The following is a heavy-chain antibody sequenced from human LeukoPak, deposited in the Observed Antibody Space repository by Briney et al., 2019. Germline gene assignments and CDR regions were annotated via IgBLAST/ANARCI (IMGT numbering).Heavy chain of an antibody. CDR3: AKDRAYYASGSILDY. CDR1: GLTFSNYA. CDR2: ISVGSRRT. J-gene: IGHJ4*02. Sequence: GRSLRLSCAAFGLTFSNYAITWGRPAPGKGREWISGISVGSRRTYYADSVKGRFTFSRDNSKNPLYLQMNSLRAEGTAVYYCAKDRAYYASGSILDYWGQGTLVTVSS. D-gene: IGHD3-10*01. V-gene: IGHV3-23*01.